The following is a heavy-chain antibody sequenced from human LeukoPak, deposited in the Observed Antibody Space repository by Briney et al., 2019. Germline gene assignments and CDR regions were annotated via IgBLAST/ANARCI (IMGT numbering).Heavy chain of an antibody. CDR1: GYSFTSYW. D-gene: IGHD6-19*01. J-gene: IGHJ4*02. CDR2: IDPSDSYT. V-gene: IGHV5-10-1*01. CDR3: ARLSSAWYDCDY. Sequence: KNEESLKISCKGSGYSFTSYWISWVRQMPGKGLEWMGRIDPSDSYTNYSPSFQGHVTISADKSISTAYLQWSSLKASDTAMYYCARLSSAWYDCDYWGQGTLVTVSS.